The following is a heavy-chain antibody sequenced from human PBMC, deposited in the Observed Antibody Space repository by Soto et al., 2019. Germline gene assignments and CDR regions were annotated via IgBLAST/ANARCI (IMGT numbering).Heavy chain of an antibody. Sequence: EVQLLESGGGLVEPGGSLILSCAASGFTFSNYPMTWVRQAPGKGLEWVSSISGSGRSTYYPDSVKGRFTISRDNSKNTFFLHMNSLRAEDTAVYYCAKEQAHSQADTSSIFDYWGQGTLVTVSS. CDR1: GFTFSNYP. V-gene: IGHV3-23*01. CDR2: ISGSGRST. CDR3: AKEQAHSQADTSSIFDY. D-gene: IGHD2-2*01. J-gene: IGHJ4*02.